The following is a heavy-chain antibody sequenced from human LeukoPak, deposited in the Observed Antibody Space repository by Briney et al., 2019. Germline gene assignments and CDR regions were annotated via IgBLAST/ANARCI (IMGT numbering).Heavy chain of an antibody. CDR1: GFTFYDDD. V-gene: IGHV3-30*04. CDR3: ARAGPILTLVVTFDAFDI. D-gene: IGHD2-2*01. CDR2: VSYDGNNK. Sequence: PVGSLRLSCVSSGFTFYDDDRHCVRRAPGRGVEGVAVVSYDGNNKYFSDSVNARFTLSRDNSKTTPFLQMNSLRAEDTAVYYCARAGPILTLVVTFDAFDIWGQGAMVTVSS. J-gene: IGHJ3*02.